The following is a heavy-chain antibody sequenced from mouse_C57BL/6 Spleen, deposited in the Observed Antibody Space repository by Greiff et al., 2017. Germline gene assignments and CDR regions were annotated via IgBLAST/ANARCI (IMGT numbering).Heavy chain of an antibody. Sequence: VQLKESGPELVKPGASVKISCKASGYTFTDYYMNWVKQSHGKSLEWIGDINPNNGGTSYNQKFKGKATLTVDKSSSTAYMELRSLTSEDSAVYYCARAYDGYYGFDYWGQGTTLTVSS. V-gene: IGHV1-26*01. J-gene: IGHJ2*01. CDR3: ARAYDGYYGFDY. D-gene: IGHD2-3*01. CDR1: GYTFTDYY. CDR2: INPNNGGT.